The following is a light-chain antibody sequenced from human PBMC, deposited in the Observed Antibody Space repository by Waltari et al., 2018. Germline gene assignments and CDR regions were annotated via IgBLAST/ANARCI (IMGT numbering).Light chain of an antibody. CDR3: SSYAGSGSPRV. V-gene: IGLV2-23*01. CDR1: NSDVGRYNL. Sequence: QSALIQPASVSGSPGQSITLSCTATNSDVGRYNLVSLYQPHPGKAPKFLIYEGSKRPSGVSYRFSGSKSGNTASLTISGLQADDEADYYCSSYAGSGSPRVFGGGTKLTVL. J-gene: IGLJ3*02. CDR2: EGS.